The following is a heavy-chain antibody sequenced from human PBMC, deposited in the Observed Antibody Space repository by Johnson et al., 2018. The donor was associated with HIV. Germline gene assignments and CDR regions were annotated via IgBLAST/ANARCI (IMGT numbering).Heavy chain of an antibody. D-gene: IGHD1-26*01. Sequence: QVQLVESGGGVVQSGRSLRLSCAASGFTFSNYGMHWVRQAPGKGLAWVAVISYDGSNKYYADSVKGRFTISRDNSKNTLYLQMNSLRAEDTAVYYCAKFVGAGSYDAFDIWGQGTMVTVSS. CDR2: ISYDGSNK. V-gene: IGHV3-30*18. CDR3: AKFVGAGSYDAFDI. CDR1: GFTFSNYG. J-gene: IGHJ3*02.